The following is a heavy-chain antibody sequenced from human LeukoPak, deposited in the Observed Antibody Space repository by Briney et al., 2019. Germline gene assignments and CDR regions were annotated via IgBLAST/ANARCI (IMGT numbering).Heavy chain of an antibody. CDR2: INSDGSST. CDR1: GFTFSSYW. Sequence: GGSLRLSCAASGFTFSSYWMHWVRQAPGKGLVWVSRINSDGSSTSYADSVKGRFTISRDNAKNTLYLQMNSLRAEDTAVYYCARVSNYDFWGGSNSPFDYWGQGTLVTVSS. J-gene: IGHJ4*02. D-gene: IGHD3-3*01. V-gene: IGHV3-74*01. CDR3: ARVSNYDFWGGSNSPFDY.